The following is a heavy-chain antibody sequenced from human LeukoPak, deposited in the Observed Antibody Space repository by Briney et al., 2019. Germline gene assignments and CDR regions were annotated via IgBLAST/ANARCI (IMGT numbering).Heavy chain of an antibody. CDR3: ATVVVGLVPAYGNFDY. Sequence: ASVKVSCKVSGYTLTELSMHWVRQAPGKELEWMGGLDPEDGETIYAQKFQGRVTMTEDTSTDTAYMELSSLRSEDTAVYYCATVVVGLVPAYGNFDYWGQGTLVTVSS. J-gene: IGHJ4*02. CDR1: GYTLTELS. D-gene: IGHD2-2*01. CDR2: LDPEDGET. V-gene: IGHV1-24*01.